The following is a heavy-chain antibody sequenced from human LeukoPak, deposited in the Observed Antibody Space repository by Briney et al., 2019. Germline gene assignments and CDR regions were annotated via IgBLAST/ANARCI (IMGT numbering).Heavy chain of an antibody. CDR1: GGSISSYY. CDR2: IYTSGST. V-gene: IGHV4-4*07. J-gene: IGHJ6*03. CDR3: ARDRGDCSGGSCYVPNYYYYYMDV. Sequence: SETLSLTCTVSGGSISSYYWSWIRQPAGKGLEWIGRIYTSGSTNYNPSLKSRVTMSVDTSKNQFSLKLSSVTAADTAVYYCARDRGDCSGGSCYVPNYYYYYMDVWGKGTTVTVSS. D-gene: IGHD2-15*01.